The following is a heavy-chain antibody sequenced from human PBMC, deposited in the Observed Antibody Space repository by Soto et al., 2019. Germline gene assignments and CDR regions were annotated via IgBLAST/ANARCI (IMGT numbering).Heavy chain of an antibody. CDR3: ANLSPPVLLYGDPTVEY. Sequence: GGSLRLSCAASGFTFSSYGMHWVRQAPGKGLEWVAVISYDGSNKYYADSVKGRFTISRDNSKNTLYLQMNSLRAEDTAVYYCANLSPPVLLYGDPTVEYWGQGTLVTVSS. D-gene: IGHD4-17*01. V-gene: IGHV3-30*18. J-gene: IGHJ4*02. CDR2: ISYDGSNK. CDR1: GFTFSSYG.